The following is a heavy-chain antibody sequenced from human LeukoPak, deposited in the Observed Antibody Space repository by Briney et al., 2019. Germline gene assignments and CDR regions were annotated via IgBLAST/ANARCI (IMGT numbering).Heavy chain of an antibody. CDR2: ISGSGSDV. Sequence: GGSLRLSCAASGFIFGSFGLSWVRQAPGKGLEWVSSISGSGSDVNYPDSVKGRFTISRDNSKNTLFLQMNSLRAEDTAVYYCARAVTSTEGYWGQGTLVTVSS. J-gene: IGHJ4*02. CDR3: ARAVTSTEGY. CDR1: GFIFGSFG. V-gene: IGHV3-23*01.